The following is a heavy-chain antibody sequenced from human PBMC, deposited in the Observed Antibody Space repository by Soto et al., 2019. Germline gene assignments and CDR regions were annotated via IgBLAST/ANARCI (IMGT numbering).Heavy chain of an antibody. Sequence: SETLSLTCAVYGGSFSGYYWSWIRQPPGKGLEWIGEINHSGSTNYNPSLKSRVTISVDTSKNQFSLKLSSVTAADTAVYYCARVVAVAGPRYFDYWGQGTLVTVSS. J-gene: IGHJ4*02. CDR2: INHSGST. CDR3: ARVVAVAGPRYFDY. D-gene: IGHD6-19*01. V-gene: IGHV4-34*01. CDR1: GGSFSGYY.